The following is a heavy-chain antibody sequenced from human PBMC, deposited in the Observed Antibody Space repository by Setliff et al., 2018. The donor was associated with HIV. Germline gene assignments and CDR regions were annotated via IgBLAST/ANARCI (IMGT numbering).Heavy chain of an antibody. J-gene: IGHJ5*02. CDR3: ATCFVVVPTTIQRWFDP. V-gene: IGHV3-66*01. CDR1: GFTVSSNY. CDR2: IHGGGSR. D-gene: IGHD2-2*01. Sequence: GESLKISCAASGFTVSSNYMSWVRQAPGKGLEWVSVIHGGGSRYYADSVKGRFTISRDNSKNTLYLEMNSLRAEDTAMYYCATCFVVVPTTIQRWFDPWGQGTLVTVSS.